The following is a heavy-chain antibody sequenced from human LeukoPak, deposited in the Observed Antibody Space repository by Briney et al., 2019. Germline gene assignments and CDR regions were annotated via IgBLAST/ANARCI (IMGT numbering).Heavy chain of an antibody. V-gene: IGHV5-51*01. J-gene: IGHJ3*02. Sequence: PGESLKISCEGSGYSFTNYWIGWVRQMPGKGLEWVGIIHPGDSDTRYSPSFQGQVTISADKSITTAYLQWSSLKASDTAMYYCGRHQHSGSYGAFDIWGQGTMVTVSS. CDR1: GYSFTNYW. D-gene: IGHD1-26*01. CDR3: GRHQHSGSYGAFDI. CDR2: IHPGDSDT.